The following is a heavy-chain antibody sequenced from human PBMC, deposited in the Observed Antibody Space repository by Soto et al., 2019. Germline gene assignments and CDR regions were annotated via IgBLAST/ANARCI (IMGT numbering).Heavy chain of an antibody. V-gene: IGHV3-30-3*01. CDR2: ISYDGSNK. CDR3: ARDERVVTVWFDF. D-gene: IGHD2-21*02. J-gene: IGHJ4*02. CDR1: GFTFSSYA. Sequence: SLRLSCAASGFTFSSYAMHWVRQAPGKGLEWVAVISYDGSNKYYADSVKGRFTISRDNSKNTLYLQMNSLRAGDTAVYYCARDERVVTVWFDFWGLGILVTVSS.